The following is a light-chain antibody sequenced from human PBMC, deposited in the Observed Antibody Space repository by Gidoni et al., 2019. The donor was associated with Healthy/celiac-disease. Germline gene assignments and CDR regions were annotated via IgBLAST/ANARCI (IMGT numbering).Light chain of an antibody. Sequence: EIVMTHSPSTVSVSPGERATLSCRASQSVSSNLAWYQQKPGKAPRLLIYGASTRATGIPARFSGSGSGTEFTLTISSLQSEDFAVYYCQQYNNWQGTFGQGTKLEIK. J-gene: IGKJ2*01. V-gene: IGKV3-15*01. CDR3: QQYNNWQGT. CDR1: QSVSSN. CDR2: GAS.